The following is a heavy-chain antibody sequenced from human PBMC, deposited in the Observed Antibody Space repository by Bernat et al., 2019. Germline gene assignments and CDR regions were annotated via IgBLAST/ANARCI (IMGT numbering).Heavy chain of an antibody. CDR1: GDSVSSNSAA. Sequence: QVQLQQSGPGLVKPSQTLSLTCAISGDSVSSNSAAWNWIRQSPSRGLEWLGRTYYRSKWYNDYAVSVKSRITINPDTSKNQFSLQLNSVTPEDTAVYYCAREILVSPVVPAAISYDYWGQGTLVTVSS. CDR2: TYYRSKWYN. J-gene: IGHJ4*02. V-gene: IGHV6-1*01. D-gene: IGHD2-2*01. CDR3: AREILVSPVVPAAISYDY.